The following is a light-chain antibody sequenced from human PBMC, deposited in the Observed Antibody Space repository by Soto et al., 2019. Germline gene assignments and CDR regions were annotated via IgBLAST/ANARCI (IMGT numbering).Light chain of an antibody. CDR3: CSYAGRSTLV. V-gene: IGLV2-11*01. J-gene: IGLJ3*02. CDR1: RSDVGGYNY. Sequence: QSVLTQPRSVSGSPGQSGTISCTGTRSDVGGYNYVSWYQQHPGKAPKLLIYDVSKRPSGFPDRVSGSKSGTTASLTISGLQAEDEADYYCCSYAGRSTLVFGGGTELTVL. CDR2: DVS.